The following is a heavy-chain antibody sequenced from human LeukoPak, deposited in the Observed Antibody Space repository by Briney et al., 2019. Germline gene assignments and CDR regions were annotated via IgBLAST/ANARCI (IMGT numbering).Heavy chain of an antibody. Sequence: GGSLRLSCAASGFTVSSNYMRWVRQAPGKGLEWVSVIYSGGSTYYADSVKGRFTISRDNSKNTLYLQMNSLRAEDTAVYYCARDPTYCSSTSCYGYWGQGTLVTVSS. D-gene: IGHD2-2*01. CDR3: ARDPTYCSSTSCYGY. J-gene: IGHJ4*02. CDR2: IYSGGST. CDR1: GFTVSSNY. V-gene: IGHV3-53*01.